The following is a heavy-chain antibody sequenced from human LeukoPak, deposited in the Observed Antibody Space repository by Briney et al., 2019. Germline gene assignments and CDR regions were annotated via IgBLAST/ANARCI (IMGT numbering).Heavy chain of an antibody. CDR2: INHSGST. D-gene: IGHD3-10*01. CDR1: GGSFSGYY. Sequence: SETLSLTCAVYGGSFSGYYWSWIRQPPGKGLEWIGEINHSGSTNYNPSLKGRVTISVDTSKNQFSLKLSSVTAADTAVYYCARAGGSGTPGRYWGQGTLVTVSS. J-gene: IGHJ4*02. V-gene: IGHV4-34*01. CDR3: ARAGGSGTPGRY.